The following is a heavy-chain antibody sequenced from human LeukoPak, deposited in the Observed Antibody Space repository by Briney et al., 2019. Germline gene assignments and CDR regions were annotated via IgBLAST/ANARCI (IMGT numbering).Heavy chain of an antibody. CDR2: IYYSGTT. CDR3: ARHDYYGSLNWFDP. J-gene: IGHJ5*02. V-gene: IGHV4-39*01. Sequence: SETLSLTCIVSGGSLSSPNYYWGWLRQPPGKGLEWIGTIYYSGTTYYNPSLESRLTISVDTSKNQFSLKLTSVTAADTAVYYCARHDYYGSLNWFDPWGQGTLITVSS. CDR1: GGSLSSPNYY. D-gene: IGHD3-10*01.